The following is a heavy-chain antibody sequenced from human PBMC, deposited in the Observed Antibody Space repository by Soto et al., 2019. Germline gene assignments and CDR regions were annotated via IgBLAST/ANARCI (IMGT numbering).Heavy chain of an antibody. CDR1: GGSFSGYY. CDR2: INHSGST. D-gene: IGHD6-19*01. V-gene: IGHV4-34*01. CDR3: ARGSPAGAFDY. J-gene: IGHJ4*02. Sequence: QVQLQQWGAGLLKPSETLSLTCAVYGGSFSGYYWSWIRQPPGKGLEWIGEINHSGSTNYNPSLKSRVTISVDTSKNQFSLKLSSVTAADTAVYYCARGSPAGAFDYWGQGTLVTVSS.